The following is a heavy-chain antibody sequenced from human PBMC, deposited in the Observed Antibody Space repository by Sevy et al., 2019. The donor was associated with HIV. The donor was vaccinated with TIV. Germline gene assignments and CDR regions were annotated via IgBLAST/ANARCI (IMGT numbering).Heavy chain of an antibody. V-gene: IGHV3-23*01. CDR2: LSFGCGEI. J-gene: IGHJ4*02. D-gene: IGHD2-8*01. CDR3: EGEGCTKPYDH. Sequence: GGSLRLSCAASGFTFSKYSMSWVRQPPGKGLEWVSTLSFGCGEINYADSVKGRFTISRDNSKSSVYLQMNNLRPEDTDVYYSEGEGCTKPYDHWGQGTLVTVSS. CDR1: GFTFSKYS.